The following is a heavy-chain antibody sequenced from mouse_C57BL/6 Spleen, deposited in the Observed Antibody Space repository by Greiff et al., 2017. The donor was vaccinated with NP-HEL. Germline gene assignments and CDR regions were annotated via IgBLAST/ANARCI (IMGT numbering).Heavy chain of an antibody. Sequence: EVKLVESGGGLVKPGGSLTLSCAASGFSFSSYAMSWVRQTPEKRLEWVATISDGGSSTYYPAYVKGRFTISRDNAKNNLYLQMSHLKAEDTAMYYCAREDSNYFDYWGQGTTLTVSS. CDR2: ISDGGSST. CDR1: GFSFSSYA. CDR3: AREDSNYFDY. J-gene: IGHJ2*01. V-gene: IGHV5-4*01. D-gene: IGHD2-5*01.